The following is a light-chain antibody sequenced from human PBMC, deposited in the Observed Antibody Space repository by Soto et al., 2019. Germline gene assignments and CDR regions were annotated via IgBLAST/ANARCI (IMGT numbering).Light chain of an antibody. CDR3: QQRSNWPPIT. CDR2: DAS. Sequence: ENVLTQSPATLSLSPGERATLSCRASQSVSSYLAWYQQKPDQAPRLLIYDASNRATGIPARFSGSGSGTDFTLTISSLEPEDFAVYYCQQRSNWPPITYGQGTRLEIK. V-gene: IGKV3-11*01. CDR1: QSVSSY. J-gene: IGKJ5*01.